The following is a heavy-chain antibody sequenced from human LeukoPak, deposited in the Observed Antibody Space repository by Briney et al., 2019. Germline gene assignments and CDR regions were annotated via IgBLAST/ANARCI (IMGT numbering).Heavy chain of an antibody. Sequence: GGSLRLSCAASGFSFSSYWMHWVRQTPGRGLMWVSRINSDGSSTTYADSVKGRSTISRDNAKNTLYLQMNSLRAEDTAVYYCARLMSVAAAWFDPWGQGTLVTVSS. CDR3: ARLMSVAAAWFDP. D-gene: IGHD6-13*01. J-gene: IGHJ5*02. V-gene: IGHV3-74*01. CDR1: GFSFSSYW. CDR2: INSDGSST.